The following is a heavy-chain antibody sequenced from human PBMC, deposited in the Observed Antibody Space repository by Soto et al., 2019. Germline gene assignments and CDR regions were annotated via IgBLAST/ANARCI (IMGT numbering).Heavy chain of an antibody. Sequence: VASVKVSCKASGYTFTGYYMHWVRQAPGQGLEWMGWINPNSGGTNYAQKFQGWVTMTRDTSISTAYMELSRLRSDDTAVYYCARGNKDFWSGYYNYYYYYGMDVWGQGTTVTVSS. CDR1: GYTFTGYY. J-gene: IGHJ6*02. CDR2: INPNSGGT. V-gene: IGHV1-2*04. CDR3: ARGNKDFWSGYYNYYYYYGMDV. D-gene: IGHD3-3*01.